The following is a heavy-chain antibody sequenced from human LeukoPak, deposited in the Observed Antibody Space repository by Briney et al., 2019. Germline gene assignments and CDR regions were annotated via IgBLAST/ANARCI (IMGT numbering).Heavy chain of an antibody. CDR1: GYTFTVHY. V-gene: IGHV1-2*02. CDR3: AREGTGGSWAGY. D-gene: IGHD1-26*01. CDR2: INPNSGGT. Sequence: GASVKVSCKASGYTFTVHYMHWVRQAPGQGPEWMAWINPNSGGTTYAQKFQGRVTVTRDTSISTAYMELNSLTSDDTAMYYCAREGTGGSWAGYWGQGTLVTVSS. J-gene: IGHJ4*02.